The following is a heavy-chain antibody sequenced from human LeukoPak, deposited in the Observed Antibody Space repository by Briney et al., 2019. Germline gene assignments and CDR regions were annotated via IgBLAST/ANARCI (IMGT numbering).Heavy chain of an antibody. CDR3: ARVVGYCSSTSCSYYFDY. CDR1: GFTFGSYS. CDR2: ISSSSYI. D-gene: IGHD2-2*01. V-gene: IGHV3-21*01. J-gene: IGHJ4*02. Sequence: GGSLRLSCAASGFTFGSYSMNWVRQAPGKGLEWVSSISSSSYIYYADSVKGRFTISRDNAKNSLYLQMNSLRAEDTAVYYCARVVGYCSSTSCSYYFDYWGQGTLVTVSS.